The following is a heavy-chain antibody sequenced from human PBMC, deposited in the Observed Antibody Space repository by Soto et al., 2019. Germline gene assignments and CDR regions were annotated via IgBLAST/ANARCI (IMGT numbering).Heavy chain of an antibody. CDR1: GFTFSSFE. CDR3: ARDMGRSPYHCFDP. J-gene: IGHJ5*02. Sequence: GGSLRLSCVASGFTFSSFEMNWIRQAPGKGPEWIAVINPRGRPISYADSVKGRFTLPRDTAANSVYLPITSLRGEDTALHYFARDMGRSPYHCFDPWGQGTLVTVSS. CDR2: INPRGRPI. D-gene: IGHD2-21*02. V-gene: IGHV3-48*03.